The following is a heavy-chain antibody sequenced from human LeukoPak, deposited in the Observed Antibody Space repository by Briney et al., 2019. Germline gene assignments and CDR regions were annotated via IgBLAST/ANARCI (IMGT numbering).Heavy chain of an antibody. D-gene: IGHD3-22*01. CDR3: ARGSGYSNWFDP. V-gene: IGHV4-59*01. J-gene: IGHJ5*02. CDR1: GGSISSYY. Sequence: SGTLSLTCTVSGGSISSYYWSWIRQPPGKGLEWIGYIYYSGSTNYNPSLKSRVTISVDTSKNQFSLKLSSVTAADTAVYYCARGSGYSNWFDPWGQGTLVTVSS. CDR2: IYYSGST.